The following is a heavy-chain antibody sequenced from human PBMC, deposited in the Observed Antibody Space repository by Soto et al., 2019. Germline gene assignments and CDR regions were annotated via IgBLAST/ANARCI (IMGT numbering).Heavy chain of an antibody. CDR3: ARVPYDTTGYYAF. CDR2: IDPSGGST. CDR1: GFTFTTYY. Sequence: ASVKVSCKPSGFTFTTYYIHWVRQAPGPGLEWMGMIDPSGGSTTYAQKFQGRITMTGDMSTSTVYMELSSLRSEDTAVYYCARVPYDTTGYYAFWGQGTLVTVSS. D-gene: IGHD3-22*01. V-gene: IGHV1-46*01. J-gene: IGHJ4*02.